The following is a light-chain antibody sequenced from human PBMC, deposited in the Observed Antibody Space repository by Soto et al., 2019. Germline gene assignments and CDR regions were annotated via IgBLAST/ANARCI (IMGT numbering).Light chain of an antibody. Sequence: EIVLTQSPATLSLSPGGRATLSCRPSQSVSSYLAWYQQKPGQAPRLLIYDASNRATGIPARFSGSGSGTDFTLTISSLEPEDFAVYYCQQRSNYTFGGGTKVEIK. CDR1: QSVSSY. CDR3: QQRSNYT. J-gene: IGKJ4*01. CDR2: DAS. V-gene: IGKV3-11*01.